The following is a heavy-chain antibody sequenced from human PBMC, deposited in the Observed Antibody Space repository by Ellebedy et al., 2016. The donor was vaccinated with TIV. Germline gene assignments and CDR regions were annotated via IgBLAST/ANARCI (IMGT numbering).Heavy chain of an antibody. Sequence: GGSLRLSCAASGFTFSSYAMSWVRQAPGKGLEWVSAISGSGGSTYYADSVKGRFTISRDNSKNTLYLQMNSLRAEDTAVYYCAKGRWSGTVTAGWFDPWGQGTLVTVSS. CDR3: AKGRWSGTVTAGWFDP. J-gene: IGHJ5*02. CDR1: GFTFSSYA. CDR2: ISGSGGST. V-gene: IGHV3-23*01. D-gene: IGHD4-17*01.